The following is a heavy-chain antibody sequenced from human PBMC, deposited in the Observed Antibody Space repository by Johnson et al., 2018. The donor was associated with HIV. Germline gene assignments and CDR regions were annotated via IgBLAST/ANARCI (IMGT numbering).Heavy chain of an antibody. J-gene: IGHJ3*02. Sequence: VQLVESGGGLVQPGRSLRLSCAASGFTFDDYAMRWVRQAPGKGLEWVSGISWNSGSIGYADSVKGRFTISRDNAKNSLYLQMNSLRAEDTALYYCAGYSSSWYDAFDIWGQGTMVTVSS. CDR2: ISWNSGSI. D-gene: IGHD6-13*01. V-gene: IGHV3-9*01. CDR1: GFTFDDYA. CDR3: AGYSSSWYDAFDI.